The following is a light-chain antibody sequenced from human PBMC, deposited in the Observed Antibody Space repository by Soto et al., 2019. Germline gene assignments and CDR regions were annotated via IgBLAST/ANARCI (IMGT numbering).Light chain of an antibody. CDR2: DAS. CDR1: QSISSW. V-gene: IGKV1-5*01. J-gene: IGKJ2*01. CDR3: QQYNSYSYA. Sequence: DIQMTQSPSPLSASVGDRVTITCRASQSISSWLARYQQKPGKAPKLLIYDASSLESGVPSRFSGSGSGTEFTLTISSLQPDEFATYYCQQYNSYSYAFGQGTKLEIK.